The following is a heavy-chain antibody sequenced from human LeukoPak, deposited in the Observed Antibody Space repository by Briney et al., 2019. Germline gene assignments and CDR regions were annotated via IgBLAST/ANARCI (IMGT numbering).Heavy chain of an antibody. D-gene: IGHD3-16*01. V-gene: IGHV3-74*01. J-gene: IGHJ4*02. CDR1: GFPFSSYW. Sequence: PGGSLRLSCAASGFPFSSYWMPWVRQAPGKGLVWVSRINSDGSITTYADSVKGRFTISRDNAKKTLHLQMNSLRAEDTAVYFCARDFGNNDLSFDYWGQGALVTVSS. CDR2: INSDGSIT. CDR3: ARDFGNNDLSFDY.